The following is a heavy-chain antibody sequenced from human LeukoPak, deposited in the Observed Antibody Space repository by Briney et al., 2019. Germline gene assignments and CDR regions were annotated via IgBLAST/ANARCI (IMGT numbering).Heavy chain of an antibody. D-gene: IGHD5-18*01. CDR3: ARDPSVWSYGD. CDR2: ITENSSYV. J-gene: IGHJ4*02. CDR1: GFTFSSYS. V-gene: IGHV3-21*01. Sequence: TGGSLRLSCAASGFTFSSYSMNWVRQAPGKGLEWVSSITENSSYVYYADSVKGRFTISRDNAKNSLYLQMNSLRAEDTAVYYCARDPSVWSYGDLGQGTLVTVSS.